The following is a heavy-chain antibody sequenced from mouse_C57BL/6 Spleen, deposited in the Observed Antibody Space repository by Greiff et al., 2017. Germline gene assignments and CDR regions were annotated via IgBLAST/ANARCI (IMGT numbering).Heavy chain of an antibody. CDR3: ARSDGYSSWFAY. Sequence: VQLKQPGAELVQPGASVKLSCKASGYTFTSYWMHWVKQRPGRGLEWIGRLEPNSGGTKYNEKFKSKATLTVDKPSSTAYMQLSSLTSEDSAVYYCARSDGYSSWFAYWGQGTLVTVSA. J-gene: IGHJ3*01. V-gene: IGHV1-72*01. CDR2: LEPNSGGT. D-gene: IGHD2-3*01. CDR1: GYTFTSYW.